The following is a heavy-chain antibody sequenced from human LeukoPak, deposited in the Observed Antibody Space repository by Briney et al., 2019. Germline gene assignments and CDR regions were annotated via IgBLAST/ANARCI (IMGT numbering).Heavy chain of an antibody. V-gene: IGHV4-30-4*07. Sequence: SETLSLTCAVSGDSISSGGYSWSWVRQPPGKGLEWIGYIYSSGRTYYNPCLQSRVTISVDTSKNEFSPKVTSVTAADTAVYYCARDPYDSGIWGQGTLVTVSS. CDR2: IYSSGRT. J-gene: IGHJ4*02. CDR3: ARDPYDSGI. CDR1: GDSISSGGYS. D-gene: IGHD3-10*01.